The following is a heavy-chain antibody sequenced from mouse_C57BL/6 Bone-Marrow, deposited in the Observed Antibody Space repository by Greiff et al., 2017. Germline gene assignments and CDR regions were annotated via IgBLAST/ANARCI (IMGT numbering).Heavy chain of an antibody. V-gene: IGHV5-9*01. CDR1: GYTFTSYT. CDR3: ARLRFMVLRSRYAMDY. D-gene: IGHD2-1*01. CDR2: ISGCGGNT. J-gene: IGHJ4*01. Sequence: EVLLVESGGGLVKPGGSLKLSCAASGYTFTSYTMSWVRQTPETSLEWVATISGCGGNTYYPDSVKGRSTMSRDNAYHTLYLQLSSLRSEVTALYYCARLRFMVLRSRYAMDYWGQGTTVTVSS.